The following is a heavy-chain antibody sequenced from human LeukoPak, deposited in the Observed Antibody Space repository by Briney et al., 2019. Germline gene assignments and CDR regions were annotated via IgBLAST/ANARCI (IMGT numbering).Heavy chain of an antibody. Sequence: GASVKVSCKASGYTFTDYYMHWVRQAPGQGLEWMGWIHPNSGDTKSAQRFQGRVTMARDTSISTAYMELTRLTSDGTAVYYCASYYGHYTRNWMDTWGQGTLVTVSS. J-gene: IGHJ5*02. CDR2: IHPNSGDT. D-gene: IGHD4-17*01. CDR1: GYTFTDYY. CDR3: ASYYGHYTRNWMDT. V-gene: IGHV1-2*02.